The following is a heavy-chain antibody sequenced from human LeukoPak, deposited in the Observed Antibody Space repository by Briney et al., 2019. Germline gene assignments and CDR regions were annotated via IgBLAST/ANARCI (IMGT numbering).Heavy chain of an antibody. V-gene: IGHV3-30*02. CDR3: AKDHGPSQFVAWLPLGH. D-gene: IGHD3-3*01. CDR1: GFILRSYG. Sequence: PGGSLRLSCVASGFILRSYGIHWVRQAPGKGLEWVAFIRYDGKNKFYGDSVRGRFTISRDTSKDTVYLQMNSLRAEDTAVYYCAKDHGPSQFVAWLPLGHWGQGTLVTVSS. CDR2: IRYDGKNK. J-gene: IGHJ4*02.